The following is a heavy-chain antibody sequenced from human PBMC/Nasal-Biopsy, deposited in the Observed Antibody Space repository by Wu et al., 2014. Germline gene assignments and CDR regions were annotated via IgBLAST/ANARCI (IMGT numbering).Heavy chain of an antibody. CDR2: TFHSGSS. Sequence: TLSLTCTVSGDSIINNRVYWGWVRQPPGKGLEWIAATFHSGSSYYSPSLESRASISVDTSKNEFSLKLRSVTASDTALYYCARHDDGDDWFDPWGQGALVTVSP. J-gene: IGHJ5*02. D-gene: IGHD3-10*01. CDR1: GDSIINNRVY. CDR3: ARHDDGDDWFDP. V-gene: IGHV4-39*01.